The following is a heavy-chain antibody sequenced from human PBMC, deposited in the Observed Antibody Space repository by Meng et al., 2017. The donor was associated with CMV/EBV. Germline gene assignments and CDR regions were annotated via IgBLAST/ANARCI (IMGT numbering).Heavy chain of an antibody. CDR1: GFTCSSYA. V-gene: IGHV3-23*01. CDR2: ISGSGGST. CDR3: AKQDSGGFDP. Sequence: GESLKISCAASGFTCSSYAMSWVRQAPGKGLEWVSAISGSGGSTYYADSVKGRFTISRDNSKNTLYLQMNSRRAEDTAVYYCAKQDSGGFDPWGQGTLVTVSS. D-gene: IGHD3/OR15-3a*01. J-gene: IGHJ5*02.